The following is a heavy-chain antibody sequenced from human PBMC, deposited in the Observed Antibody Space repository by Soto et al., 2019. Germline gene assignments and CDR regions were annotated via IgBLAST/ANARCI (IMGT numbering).Heavy chain of an antibody. D-gene: IGHD2-8*01. V-gene: IGHV3-9*01. J-gene: IGHJ3*02. CDR1: GFTFDDYA. Sequence: GGSLRLSCAASGFTFDDYAMHWVRQAPGKGLEWVSGISWNSGSIGYADSVKGRFTISRDNAKNSLYLQMNSLRAEDTALYYCAKGLMVYVIDAFDIWGQGTMVTVSS. CDR3: AKGLMVYVIDAFDI. CDR2: ISWNSGSI.